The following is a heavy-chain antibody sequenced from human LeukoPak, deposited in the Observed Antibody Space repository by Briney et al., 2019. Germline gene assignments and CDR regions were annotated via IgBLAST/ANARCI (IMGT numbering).Heavy chain of an antibody. J-gene: IGHJ4*02. V-gene: IGHV1-18*04. CDR2: ISAYNGNT. CDR1: GYTFTGYY. D-gene: IGHD3-3*01. Sequence: ASVKVSCEASGYTFTGYYMHWVRQAPGQGLEWMGWISAYNGNTNYAQKLQGRVTMTTDTSTSTAYMELRSLRSDDTAVYYCARDPYDFWSGYLNYFDYWGQGTLVTVSS. CDR3: ARDPYDFWSGYLNYFDY.